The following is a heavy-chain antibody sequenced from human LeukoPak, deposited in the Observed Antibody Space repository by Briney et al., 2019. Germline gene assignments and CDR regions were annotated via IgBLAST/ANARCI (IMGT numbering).Heavy chain of an antibody. J-gene: IGHJ4*02. CDR3: AKVVDIVVVPAAYFDY. CDR1: GFMFSTYT. D-gene: IGHD2-2*03. Sequence: GGSLRLSCAASGFMFSTYTTNWVRQAPGKGLEWGSSISSSSNYIYYADSMKGRFTISRDNAKNSLYLQMNSLRAEDTAVYYYAKVVDIVVVPAAYFDYWGQGTLVTVSS. CDR2: ISSSSNYI. V-gene: IGHV3-21*04.